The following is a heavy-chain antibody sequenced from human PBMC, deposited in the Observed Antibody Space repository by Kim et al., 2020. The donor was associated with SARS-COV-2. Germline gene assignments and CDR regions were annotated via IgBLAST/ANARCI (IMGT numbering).Heavy chain of an antibody. V-gene: IGHV3-33*01. CDR1: GFTFSSYG. D-gene: IGHD6-19*01. J-gene: IGHJ6*02. Sequence: GGSLRLSCAASGFTFSSYGMHWVRQAPGKGLEWVAVIWYDGSNKYYADSVKGRFTISRDNSKNTLYLQMNSLRAEDTAVYYCAREDSSGWYKFMDVWGQGTTVTVSS. CDR3: AREDSSGWYKFMDV. CDR2: IWYDGSNK.